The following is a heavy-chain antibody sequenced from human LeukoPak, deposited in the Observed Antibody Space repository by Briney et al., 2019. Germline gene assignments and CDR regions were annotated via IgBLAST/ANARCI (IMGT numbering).Heavy chain of an antibody. CDR1: GVSFSGYY. Sequence: SETLSLTCAVYGVSFSGYYWSWIRQPPGKGLEWIWEINHSGSTNYNPSLKSRGITSSNKTNNNSSFKLSSVTAADTAVYYCARVPGYSRSRGAFDIWGQGTMVTVSS. V-gene: IGHV4-34*01. D-gene: IGHD6-13*01. J-gene: IGHJ3*02. CDR3: ARVPGYSRSRGAFDI. CDR2: INHSGST.